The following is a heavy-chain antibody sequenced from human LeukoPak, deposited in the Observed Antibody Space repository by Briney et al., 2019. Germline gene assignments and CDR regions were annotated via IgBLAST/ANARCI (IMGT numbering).Heavy chain of an antibody. V-gene: IGHV1-69*04. CDR2: IIPIFGIA. J-gene: IGHJ4*02. Sequence: ASVKVSCKASGGTFSSYAISWVRQAPGQGLEWMGRIIPIFGIANYAQKFQGRATITADKSTSTAYMELSSLRSEDTAVYYCARGGYYDSSGYLDYWGQGTLVTVSS. CDR3: ARGGYYDSSGYLDY. D-gene: IGHD3-22*01. CDR1: GGTFSSYA.